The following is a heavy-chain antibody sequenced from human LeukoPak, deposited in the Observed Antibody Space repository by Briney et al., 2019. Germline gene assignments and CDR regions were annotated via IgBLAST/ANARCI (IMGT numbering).Heavy chain of an antibody. Sequence: SETLSLTCTVSGGSISSYYWSWIRQPPGKGLEWIGEINHSGSTNYNPSLKSRVTISVDTSKNQFSLKLSSVTAADTAVYYCARLYSGSYYSRPTGYYFDYWGQGTLVTVSS. CDR1: GGSISSYY. CDR3: ARLYSGSYYSRPTGYYFDY. V-gene: IGHV4-34*01. J-gene: IGHJ4*02. CDR2: INHSGST. D-gene: IGHD1-26*01.